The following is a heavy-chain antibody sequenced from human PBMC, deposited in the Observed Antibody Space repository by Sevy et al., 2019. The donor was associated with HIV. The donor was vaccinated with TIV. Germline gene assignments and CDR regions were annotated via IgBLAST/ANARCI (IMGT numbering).Heavy chain of an antibody. CDR1: GYTLSSYD. V-gene: IGHV1-8*01. J-gene: IGHJ6*02. CDR3: ARADLDSSTCFYYYGMDV. Sequence: ASVKVSCKASGYTLSSYDINWVRQATGQGLEWMGWMNPDSGRRGYAPKFQGRVTMTTNTSIGTAYMELRSLRSEDSAVYYCARADLDSSTCFYYYGMDVWGQGTTVTVSS. CDR2: MNPDSGRR. D-gene: IGHD6-13*01.